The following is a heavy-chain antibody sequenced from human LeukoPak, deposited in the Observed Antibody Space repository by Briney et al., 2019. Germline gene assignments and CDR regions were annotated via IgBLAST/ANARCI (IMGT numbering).Heavy chain of an antibody. D-gene: IGHD2-2*01. J-gene: IGHJ6*03. Sequence: SETLSLTCAVSGGSISSSNWWSWVRQPPGKGLEWIGEIYHSGSTNYNPSLKSRVTISVDKSKNQFSLKLSSVTAADTAVYYCAREGPWWRAAASYYYYYMDVWGKGTTVTVSS. V-gene: IGHV4-4*02. CDR1: GGSISSSNW. CDR2: IYHSGST. CDR3: AREGPWWRAAASYYYYYMDV.